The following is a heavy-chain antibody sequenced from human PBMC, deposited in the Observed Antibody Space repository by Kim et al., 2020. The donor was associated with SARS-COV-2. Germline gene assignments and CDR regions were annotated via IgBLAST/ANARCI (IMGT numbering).Heavy chain of an antibody. V-gene: IGHV3-9*01. Sequence: GGSLRLSCAASGFTFDDYAMHWVRQAPGKGLEWVSGISWNSGSIGYADSVKGRFTISRDNAKNSLYLQMNSLRAEDTALYYCAKEVGEVIDYWGQGTLVTVSS. CDR1: GFTFDDYA. J-gene: IGHJ4*02. CDR3: AKEVGEVIDY. CDR2: ISWNSGSI.